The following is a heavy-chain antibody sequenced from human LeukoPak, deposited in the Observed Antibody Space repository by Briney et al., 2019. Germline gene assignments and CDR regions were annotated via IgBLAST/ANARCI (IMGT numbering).Heavy chain of an antibody. D-gene: IGHD2-15*01. J-gene: IGHJ5*02. V-gene: IGHV1-2*06. CDR3: ARGYCSGGSCYEFGP. Sequence: ASVKVSCKASGYTFTGYYMHWVRQAPGQGLGWMGRINPNSGGTNYAQKFQGRVTMTRDTSISTAYMELSRLRSDDTAVYYCARGYCSGGSCYEFGPWGQGTLVTVSS. CDR1: GYTFTGYY. CDR2: INPNSGGT.